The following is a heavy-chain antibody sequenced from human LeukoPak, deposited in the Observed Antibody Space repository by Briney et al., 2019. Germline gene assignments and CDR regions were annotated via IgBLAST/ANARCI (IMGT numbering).Heavy chain of an antibody. D-gene: IGHD1-7*01. J-gene: IGHJ4*02. CDR1: GGSISSYY. Sequence: PSETLSLTCTVSGGSISSYYWSWVRQPPGKGLEWIGYIYYSGSTNYNPSLKSRLTISVDTSKTQFSLKLSSVTAADTAVYYCVAGTTPLPIDYWGQGTLVTVSS. V-gene: IGHV4-59*08. CDR2: IYYSGST. CDR3: VAGTTPLPIDY.